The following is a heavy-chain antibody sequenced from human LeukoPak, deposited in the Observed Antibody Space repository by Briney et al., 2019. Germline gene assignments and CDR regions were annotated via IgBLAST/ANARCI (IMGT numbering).Heavy chain of an antibody. CDR1: EFTFRSHV. CDR3: AIEGSSHDAFDI. J-gene: IGHJ3*02. Sequence: GGSLRLSCAASEFTFRSHVMSWVRQAPGKGLEWISAIVGSGSTTHYADSVKGRFTISRDNSKNTLYLQMNSLRADDTALYYCAIEGSSHDAFDIWGQGTVVTVSS. CDR2: IVGSGSTT. D-gene: IGHD3-10*01. V-gene: IGHV3-23*01.